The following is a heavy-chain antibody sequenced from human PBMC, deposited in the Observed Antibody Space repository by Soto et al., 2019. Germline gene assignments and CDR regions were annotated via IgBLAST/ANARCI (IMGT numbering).Heavy chain of an antibody. V-gene: IGHV3-30-3*01. CDR2: ISYDGTNE. CDR3: ARGYTAAPRTSHVDY. J-gene: IGHJ4*02. D-gene: IGHD6-13*01. Sequence: QVQLVESGGGVVQPGRSLRLSCAASGFTFSSYAMHWVRQAPGKGLEWVAVISYDGTNEFYADSVKGRFTISRDNSKNTLYLQMNSLRAEDTAVYYCARGYTAAPRTSHVDYWGQGTLVTVSS. CDR1: GFTFSSYA.